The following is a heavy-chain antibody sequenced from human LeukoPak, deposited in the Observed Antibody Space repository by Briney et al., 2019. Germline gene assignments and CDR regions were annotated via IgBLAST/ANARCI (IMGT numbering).Heavy chain of an antibody. J-gene: IGHJ4*02. V-gene: IGHV4-34*01. CDR3: ARGTYHYGSGSYYLDY. CDR1: GGSFSGYY. D-gene: IGHD3-10*01. Sequence: SETLSLTCGVYGGSFSGYYWSWIRQPPGKGLEWIGEINHSGSTNYNPSLKSRVTISVDTSKNQFSLKLSSVTAADTAVYYCARGTYHYGSGSYYLDYWGQGTLVTVSS. CDR2: INHSGST.